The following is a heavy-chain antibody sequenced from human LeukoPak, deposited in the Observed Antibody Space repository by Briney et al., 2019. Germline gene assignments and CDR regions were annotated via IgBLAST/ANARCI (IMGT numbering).Heavy chain of an antibody. CDR1: GYTFTSYG. J-gene: IGHJ4*02. CDR2: ISAYNGNT. D-gene: IGHD3-10*01. CDR3: ARVENGWFGELLPFDY. V-gene: IGHV1-18*01. Sequence: ASVKVSCKASGYTFTSYGISWVRQAPGQGLEWMGWISAYNGNTNYAQKLQGRVTMTTDTSTSTAYMELRSLRSDDTAVYYCARVENGWFGELLPFDYWGQGTLVTVSS.